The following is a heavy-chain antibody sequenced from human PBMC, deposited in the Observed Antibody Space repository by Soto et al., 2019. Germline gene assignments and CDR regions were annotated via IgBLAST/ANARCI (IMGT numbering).Heavy chain of an antibody. CDR1: GYTFTSYG. V-gene: IGHV1-18*01. CDR3: ARYRGYCTNGVCYSPAYFDY. Sequence: QVQLVQSGAEVKKPGASVKVSYKASGYTFTSYGISWVRQAPGQGLEWMGWISAYNGNTNYAQKLQGRVTMTTDTSTSTAYMELRSLRSDDTAVYYCARYRGYCTNGVCYSPAYFDYWGQGTLVTVSS. J-gene: IGHJ4*02. D-gene: IGHD2-8*01. CDR2: ISAYNGNT.